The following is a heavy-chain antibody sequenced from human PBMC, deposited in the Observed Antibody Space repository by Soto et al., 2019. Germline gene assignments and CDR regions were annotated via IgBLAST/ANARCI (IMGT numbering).Heavy chain of an antibody. V-gene: IGHV6-1*01. CDR1: GAGFSGNSAA. CDR3: ARELPYYVSSDSYLDY. CDR2: TYYRSRWYN. J-gene: IGHJ4*02. D-gene: IGHD3-16*01. Sequence: SQPLSRTCAISGAGFSGNSAAWNCIRQSPSRGLEWLGRTYYRSRWYNDYAVSVKSRITVTPDTSKNQFSLHLNSVTPEDTAVYYCARELPYYVSSDSYLDYWGQGALVTVS.